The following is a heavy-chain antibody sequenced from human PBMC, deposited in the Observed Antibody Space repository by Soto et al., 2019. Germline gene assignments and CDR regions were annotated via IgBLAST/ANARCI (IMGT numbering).Heavy chain of an antibody. CDR1: GYTFTSYG. CDR3: ARSIGGTPYYYYYGMDV. J-gene: IGHJ6*02. CDR2: ISAYNGNT. Sequence: ASVKVSCKASGYTFTSYGISWVRQAPGQGLEWMGWISAYNGNTNYAQKLQGRVTMTTDTSTSTAYMELRSLRSDDTAVYYCARSIGGTPYYYYYGMDVWGQGTMVTVSS. D-gene: IGHD2-15*01. V-gene: IGHV1-18*04.